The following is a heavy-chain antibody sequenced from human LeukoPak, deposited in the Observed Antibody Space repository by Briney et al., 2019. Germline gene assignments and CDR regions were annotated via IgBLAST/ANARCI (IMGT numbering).Heavy chain of an antibody. D-gene: IGHD2-2*01. V-gene: IGHV4-39*07. CDR1: GDSISTTNYY. J-gene: IGHJ4*02. CDR3: ARGKEARYCSSTSCYRWGFDY. CDR2: INHSGST. Sequence: SETLSLTCAVSGDSISTTNYYWGWIRQPPGKGLEWIGEINHSGSTNYNPSLKSRVTISVDTSKNQFSLKLSSVTAADTAVYYCARGKEARYCSSTSCYRWGFDYWGQGTLVTVSS.